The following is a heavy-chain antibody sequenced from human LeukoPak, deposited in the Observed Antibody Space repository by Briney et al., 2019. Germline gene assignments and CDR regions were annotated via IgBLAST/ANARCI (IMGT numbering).Heavy chain of an antibody. J-gene: IGHJ4*02. CDR3: AKDYYDTNGGY. V-gene: IGHV3-23*01. CDR2: ISGSGGST. Sequence: SGGSLRLSCAASGFTFSSYAMSWVRQAPGKGLEWVSAISGSGGSTYYADSVKGRFTISRDNSKNKLYLQMNSLRSEDTAVYYCAKDYYDTNGGYWGQGTLVTVAS. D-gene: IGHD3-22*01. CDR1: GFTFSSYA.